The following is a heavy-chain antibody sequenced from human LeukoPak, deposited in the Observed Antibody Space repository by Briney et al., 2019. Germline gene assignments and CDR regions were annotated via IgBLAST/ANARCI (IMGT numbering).Heavy chain of an antibody. D-gene: IGHD3-16*02. J-gene: IGHJ4*02. Sequence: NSSETLSLTCTVPGGSISPHYWSWIRQPPAKSLEWIGYIYYTGRTKYNPSLTSQVSISVDMSRSQFFLNLNSVTAADTAVYYCSRVSIHGDSDYWGQGTLVTVSS. V-gene: IGHV4-59*11. CDR3: SRVSIHGDSDY. CDR1: GGSISPHY. CDR2: IYYTGRT.